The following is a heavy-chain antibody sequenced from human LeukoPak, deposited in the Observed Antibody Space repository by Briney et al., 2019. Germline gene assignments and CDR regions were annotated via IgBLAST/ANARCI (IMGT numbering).Heavy chain of an antibody. CDR1: GFTLSSCA. CDR3: ARRIAARREFDY. Sequence: GGSLRLSCSASGFTLSSCAMHWVRQAPGKGLEYISGISTNGGSIYYADSVKGRFTISRDNSKNMLYLQMTSLRAEDTAVYYCARRIAARREFDYWGQGTLVTVSS. J-gene: IGHJ4*02. CDR2: ISTNGGSI. V-gene: IGHV3-64D*06. D-gene: IGHD6-6*01.